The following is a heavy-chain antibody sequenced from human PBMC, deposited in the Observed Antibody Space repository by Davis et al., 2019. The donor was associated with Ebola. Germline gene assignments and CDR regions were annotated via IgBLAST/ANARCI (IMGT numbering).Heavy chain of an antibody. CDR1: GGSISSYY. Sequence: SETLSLTCTVPGGSISSYYWSWIRQPAGKGLEWIGRIYTSGSTHYNPSLKSRVTMSVDTSKNQFSLKLSSVTAADTAVYYCARDLYCSSTSCFNNWFDPWGQGTLVTVSS. CDR2: IYTSGST. CDR3: ARDLYCSSTSCFNNWFDP. V-gene: IGHV4-4*07. J-gene: IGHJ5*02. D-gene: IGHD2-2*01.